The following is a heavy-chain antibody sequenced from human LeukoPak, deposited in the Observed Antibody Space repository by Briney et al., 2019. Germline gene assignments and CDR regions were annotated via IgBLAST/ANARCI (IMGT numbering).Heavy chain of an antibody. CDR1: GGSISSHY. Sequence: SETLSLTCSVSGGSISSHYWSWIRQPPGKGLEWIGYIYYSGSTKYNPSLKSRVTISVDTSKNQFSLKLSSVTAADTAVYYCARDRDWNYAFDIWGQGTMVTVSS. CDR2: IYYSGST. V-gene: IGHV4-59*11. CDR3: ARDRDWNYAFDI. D-gene: IGHD1-7*01. J-gene: IGHJ3*02.